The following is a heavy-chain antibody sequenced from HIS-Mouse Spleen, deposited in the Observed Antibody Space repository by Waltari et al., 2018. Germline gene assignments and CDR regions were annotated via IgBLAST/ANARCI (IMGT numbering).Heavy chain of an antibody. V-gene: IGHV4-39*07. CDR3: AREIPYSSSWYDWYFDL. J-gene: IGHJ2*01. CDR1: GCPISSSSYY. Sequence: QLQLQESGPGRVKPSETLSLPCTVPGCPISSSSYYWCWIRQPPGKGLEWIGSIYYSGSTYYNPSLKSRVTISVDTSKNQFSLKLSSVTAADTAVYYCAREIPYSSSWYDWYFDLWGRGTLVTVSS. D-gene: IGHD6-13*01. CDR2: IYYSGST.